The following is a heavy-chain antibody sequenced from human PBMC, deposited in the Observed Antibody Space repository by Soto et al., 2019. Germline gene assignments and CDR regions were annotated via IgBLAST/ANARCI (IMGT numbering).Heavy chain of an antibody. Sequence: GASVKVSCKASGYTFTSYYMHWVRQAPGQGLEWMGIINPSGGSTSYAQKFQGRVTMTRDTSTSTVYMELSSLRSEDTAVYYCARSTRTGSYETVGYFDYWGQGTLVTVSS. CDR3: ARSTRTGSYETVGYFDY. CDR1: GYTFTSYY. V-gene: IGHV1-46*01. D-gene: IGHD2-15*01. CDR2: INPSGGST. J-gene: IGHJ4*02.